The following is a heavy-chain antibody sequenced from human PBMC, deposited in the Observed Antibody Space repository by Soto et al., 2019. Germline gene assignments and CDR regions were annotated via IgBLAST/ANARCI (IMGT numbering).Heavy chain of an antibody. J-gene: IGHJ5*02. CDR2: ISGSGGST. Sequence: GGSLRLSCAASGFTFSSYAMSWVRQAPGKGLEWVSAISGSGGSTYYADSVKGRFTISRDNSKNTLYLQVNSLRAEDTAVYYCAKENLYSSGRNWFDPWGQGTLVTVSS. V-gene: IGHV3-23*01. CDR1: GFTFSSYA. D-gene: IGHD6-19*01. CDR3: AKENLYSSGRNWFDP.